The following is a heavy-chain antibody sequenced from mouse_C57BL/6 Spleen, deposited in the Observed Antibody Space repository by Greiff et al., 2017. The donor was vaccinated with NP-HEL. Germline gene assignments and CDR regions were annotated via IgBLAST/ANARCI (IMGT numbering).Heavy chain of an antibody. Sequence: VQLKESGPGLVKPSQSLSLTCSVTGYSITSGSYWNWIRQFPGNILEWMGYISYDGSNNYIPSLKNRISITRDTSKNQFFLKLNSVTTEDTATYYCARERSNYDYDYWGQGTTLTVSS. CDR3: ARERSNYDYDY. CDR2: ISYDGSN. J-gene: IGHJ2*01. V-gene: IGHV3-6*01. D-gene: IGHD2-5*01. CDR1: GYSITSGSY.